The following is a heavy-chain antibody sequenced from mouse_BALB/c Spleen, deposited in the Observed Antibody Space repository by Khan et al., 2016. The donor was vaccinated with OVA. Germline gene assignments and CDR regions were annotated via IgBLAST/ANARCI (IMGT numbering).Heavy chain of an antibody. CDR3: TRHGFVAWFTY. CDR1: GYSFTNYY. J-gene: IGHJ3*01. CDR2: IDPFSGGT. V-gene: IGHV1S135*01. D-gene: IGHD2-2*01. Sequence: EVQLQQSGPELMKPGASVKISCKASGYSFTNYYIHWVIQSHGKSLEWIGYIDPFSGGTTYNQKFKGKATLTVDNSSSTAYIHLSNLTSEDSAVYYCTRHGFVAWFTYWCQGTLVTVSA.